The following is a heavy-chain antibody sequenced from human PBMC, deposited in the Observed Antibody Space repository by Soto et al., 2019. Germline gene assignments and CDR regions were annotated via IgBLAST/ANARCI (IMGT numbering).Heavy chain of an antibody. CDR1: GGSISSSSYY. J-gene: IGHJ4*02. CDR2: IYYSGST. D-gene: IGHD5-12*01. CDR3: ASLDIVATVQ. V-gene: IGHV4-39*01. Sequence: QLQLQESGPGLVKPSETLSLTCTVSGGSISSSSYYWGWIRQPPGKGLEWIGSIYYSGSTYYNPSPKSRVTISVDSSKYQFSLKLSSVTAADTAVYYCASLDIVATVQWGQGSLVTVSS.